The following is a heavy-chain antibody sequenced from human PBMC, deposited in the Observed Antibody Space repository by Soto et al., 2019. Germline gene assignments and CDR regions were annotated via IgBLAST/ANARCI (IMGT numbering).Heavy chain of an antibody. J-gene: IGHJ5*02. CDR3: AHRPLLWFGEWSWFDP. V-gene: IGHV2-5*01. CDR1: GFSLSTSGVG. Sequence: QITLKESGTTLVKPTQTLTLTCTFSGFSLSTSGVGVGWIRQPPGKALEWLALIYWNDDKRYSPSLKSRLTITKDTSKNQVVLTMTNMDPVDTATYYCAHRPLLWFGEWSWFDPWGQGTLVTVSS. D-gene: IGHD3-10*01. CDR2: IYWNDDK.